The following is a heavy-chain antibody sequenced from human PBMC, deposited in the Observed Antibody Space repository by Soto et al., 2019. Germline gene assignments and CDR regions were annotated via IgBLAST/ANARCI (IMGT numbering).Heavy chain of an antibody. CDR1: GASVTSGRYY. CDR3: AKTFASTWFYYFDS. Sequence: QLQESGPGLVKPSETLSLTCSVSGASVTSGRYYWSWIRQSPGKGLEWIGDIFYKTSNYNPSLERRVTMSLDTSKNQFSLRLSSVTAADTAVYFCAKTFASTWFYYFDSWGQGTLATVSS. D-gene: IGHD6-13*01. CDR2: IFYKTS. J-gene: IGHJ4*02. V-gene: IGHV4-61*01.